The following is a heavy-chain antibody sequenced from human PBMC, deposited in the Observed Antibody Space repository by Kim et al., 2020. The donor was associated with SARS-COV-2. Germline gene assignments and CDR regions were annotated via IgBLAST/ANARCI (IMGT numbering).Heavy chain of an antibody. CDR2: IWYDGSNK. CDR1: GFTFSSYG. Sequence: GGSLRLSCAASGFTFSSYGMHWVRQAPGKGLVWVAVIWYDGSNKYYADSVKGRFTISRDNSKNTLYLQMNSLRAEDTAVYYCARDPHGDYVGFDYWGQGTLVTVSS. CDR3: ARDPHGDYVGFDY. V-gene: IGHV3-33*01. J-gene: IGHJ4*02. D-gene: IGHD4-17*01.